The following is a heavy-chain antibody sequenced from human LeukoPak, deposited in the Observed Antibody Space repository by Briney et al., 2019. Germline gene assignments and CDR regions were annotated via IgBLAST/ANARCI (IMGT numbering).Heavy chain of an antibody. V-gene: IGHV3-30*18. D-gene: IGHD6-19*01. CDR2: ISYDGTKK. CDR1: GFTFSDYN. J-gene: IGHJ4*02. CDR3: AKVRWDNSGWYYLDS. Sequence: GGSLRLSCVVSGFTFSDYNMHWVRQTPGKGLEWVTIISYDGTKKYYADSVKGRFTISRDNSKNTLYLQMNNLRAEDTAMYYCAKVRWDNSGWYYLDSWGQGTLVTVSS.